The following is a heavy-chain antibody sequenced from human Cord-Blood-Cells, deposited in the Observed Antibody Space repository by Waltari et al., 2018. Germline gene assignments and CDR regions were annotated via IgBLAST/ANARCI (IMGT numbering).Heavy chain of an antibody. Sequence: QVQLVQSGAEVKKPGASVKDSCKASGYTFTSYAMHWVRQAPGQRLEWMGWINAGNGNTKYSQKFQGRVTITRDTSARTAYMELSSLRSEDTAVYYCAAGKDLGELSFDYWGQGTLVTVSS. V-gene: IGHV1-3*01. J-gene: IGHJ4*02. CDR1: GYTFTSYA. CDR2: INAGNGNT. D-gene: IGHD3-16*02. CDR3: AAGKDLGELSFDY.